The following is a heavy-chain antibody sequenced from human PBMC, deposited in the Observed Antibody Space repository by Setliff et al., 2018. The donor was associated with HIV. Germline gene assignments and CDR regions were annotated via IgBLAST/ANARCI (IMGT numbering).Heavy chain of an antibody. CDR3: ARDPDYYDDSGYADAFDV. Sequence: GESLKISCAASGVTFTSYYMNWVRQAPGKGLEWVSSISGSGDHRYYAESVKGRFTISRDNAKNSLYLQMNRLRVDDTAMYYCARDPDYYDDSGYADAFDVWGQGTMVTVSS. CDR1: GVTFTSYY. D-gene: IGHD3-22*01. V-gene: IGHV3-21*01. J-gene: IGHJ3*01. CDR2: ISGSGDHR.